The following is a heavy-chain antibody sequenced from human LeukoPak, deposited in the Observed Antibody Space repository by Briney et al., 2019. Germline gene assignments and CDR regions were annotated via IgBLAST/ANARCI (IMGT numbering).Heavy chain of an antibody. CDR2: INPSGGST. V-gene: IGHV1-46*01. Sequence: ASVKVSCKASGYTFTSYYMHWVRQAPGQGLEWTGIINPSGGSTSYAQKFQGRVTMTRDTSTSTVYMELSSLRSEDTAVYYCARAVAGRIKLWPTGGHFDYWGQGTLVTVSS. D-gene: IGHD5-18*01. CDR1: GYTFTSYY. CDR3: ARAVAGRIKLWPTGGHFDY. J-gene: IGHJ4*02.